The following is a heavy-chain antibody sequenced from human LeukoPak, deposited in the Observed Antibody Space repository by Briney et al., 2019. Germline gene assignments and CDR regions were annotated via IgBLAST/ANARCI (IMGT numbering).Heavy chain of an antibody. D-gene: IGHD3-16*02. CDR1: GYTFTSYG. CDR2: IIPIFGTA. CDR3: ARLYPYGNDAFDI. Sequence: GASVKVSCKASGYTFTSYGISWVRQAPGQGLEWMGGIIPIFGTANYAQKFQGRVTITADESTSTAYMELSSLRSEDTAVYYCARLYPYGNDAFDIWGQGTMVTVSS. V-gene: IGHV1-69*13. J-gene: IGHJ3*02.